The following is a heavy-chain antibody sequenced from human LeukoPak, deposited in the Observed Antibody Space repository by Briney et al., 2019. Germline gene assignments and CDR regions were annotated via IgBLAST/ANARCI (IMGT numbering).Heavy chain of an antibody. D-gene: IGHD2/OR15-2a*01. J-gene: IGHJ4*02. Sequence: SETLSLTCAVYGGSFSGYYWSWIRQPPGKGLEWIGEINHSGSTNYNPSLKSRVTISVDTSKNQFSLKLSSVTAADTAVYYCAKGVLSTFDYWGQGTLVTVSS. CDR1: GGSFSGYY. CDR3: AKGVLSTFDY. CDR2: INHSGST. V-gene: IGHV4-34*01.